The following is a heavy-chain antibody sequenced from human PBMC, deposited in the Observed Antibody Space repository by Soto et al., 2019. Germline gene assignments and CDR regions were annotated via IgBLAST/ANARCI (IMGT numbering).Heavy chain of an antibody. CDR1: GASFSPNY. Sequence: PSDPLCLTCTASGASFSPNYWSWIRQPPGKGLKWVGYIYYGGSTRYNPSLKSRVTISLETSKTQFSLRLTSVTAPDSAVYNCAILGAYSQALDPWGPGTLVTVSS. CDR2: IYYGGST. D-gene: IGHD2-21*01. CDR3: AILGAYSQALDP. V-gene: IGHV4-59*08. J-gene: IGHJ5*02.